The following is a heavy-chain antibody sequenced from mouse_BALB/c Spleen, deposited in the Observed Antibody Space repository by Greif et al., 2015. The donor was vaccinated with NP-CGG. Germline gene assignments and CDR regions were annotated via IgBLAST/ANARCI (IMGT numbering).Heavy chain of an antibody. CDR3: ASHLTTVVAYSYAMDY. D-gene: IGHD1-1*01. V-gene: IGHV14-3*02. CDR2: IDPANGNT. CDR1: GFNIKDTY. Sequence: EVKLVESGAELAKPGASVKLSCTASGFNIKDTYMHWVKQRPEQGLEWIGRIDPANGNTKYDPKFQGKATITADTSSNTAYLQLSRLTSEDTAVYYCASHLTTVVAYSYAMDYCGQGTSVTVSS. J-gene: IGHJ4*01.